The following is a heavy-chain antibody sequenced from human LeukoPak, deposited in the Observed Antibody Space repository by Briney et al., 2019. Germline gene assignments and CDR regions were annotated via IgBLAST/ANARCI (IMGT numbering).Heavy chain of an antibody. Sequence: ASVKVSCKASGYTFTSYAMHWVRQAPGQRLEWMGWINAGNGNTKYSQKFQGRVTITRDTSASTAYMELSSLRSEDTAVYYCAGRSSGWYGGDFDYWGQGTLVTVSS. J-gene: IGHJ4*02. CDR3: AGRSSGWYGGDFDY. CDR2: INAGNGNT. CDR1: GYTFTSYA. D-gene: IGHD6-19*01. V-gene: IGHV1-3*01.